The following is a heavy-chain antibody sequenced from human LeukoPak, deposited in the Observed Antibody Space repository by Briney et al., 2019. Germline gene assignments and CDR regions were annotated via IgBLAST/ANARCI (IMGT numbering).Heavy chain of an antibody. Sequence: GGSLRLSCAASGFTFSSYTMNWVRQAPGKGLEGVSYITLSSTTLYYADSVKGRFTISRDNAKNSLYLQMNSLRAEDSALYYCAREPPYSSSWTVFDSWGQGTLVTVSS. CDR1: GFTFSSYT. V-gene: IGHV3-48*01. D-gene: IGHD6-13*01. CDR3: AREPPYSSSWTVFDS. J-gene: IGHJ4*02. CDR2: ITLSSTTL.